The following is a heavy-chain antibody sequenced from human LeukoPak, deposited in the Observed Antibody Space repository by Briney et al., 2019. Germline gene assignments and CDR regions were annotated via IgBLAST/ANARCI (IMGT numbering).Heavy chain of an antibody. J-gene: IGHJ3*02. CDR3: AKVRAHNWNDGPNAFDI. CDR2: VRYDSSNK. CDR1: GFTFSGYG. Sequence: SGGSLRLSCAASGFTFSGYGMHWVRQAPGKGLEWVAFVRYDSSNKYYADSVKGRFTISRDNSKNTLYLQMNSLRAEDTAVYYCAKVRAHNWNDGPNAFDIWGQGTMVTVSS. D-gene: IGHD1-20*01. V-gene: IGHV3-30*02.